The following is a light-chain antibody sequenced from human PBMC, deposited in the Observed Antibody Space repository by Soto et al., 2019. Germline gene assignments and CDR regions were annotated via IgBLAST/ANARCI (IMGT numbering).Light chain of an antibody. CDR1: QSISSY. CDR3: QQSYSTPVT. CDR2: AAS. Sequence: DIPMTQSPSSLSASVGDRVNITCRASQSISSYLNWYQQKPGKATKLLIYAASSLQSGVTSRFSGSGSETDFTLTISSLQPEDFATYYCQQSYSTPVTFGQGTKVEIK. V-gene: IGKV1-39*01. J-gene: IGKJ1*01.